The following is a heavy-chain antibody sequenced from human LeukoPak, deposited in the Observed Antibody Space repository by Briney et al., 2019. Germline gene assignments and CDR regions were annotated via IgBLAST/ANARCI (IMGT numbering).Heavy chain of an antibody. CDR1: GFTFTSYA. CDR2: ISGRGGST. D-gene: IGHD6-19*01. V-gene: IGHV3-23*01. J-gene: IGHJ1*01. Sequence: GGSLRLSCAASGFTFTSYAMSWVRQAPGKGLEWVSVISGRGGSTYYADSVKGRCTISRDNSKNTLYLEMNSLRAEDTAVYYCATNRTVAGTSEYCQHWGQGTLVTVSS. CDR3: ATNRTVAGTSEYCQH.